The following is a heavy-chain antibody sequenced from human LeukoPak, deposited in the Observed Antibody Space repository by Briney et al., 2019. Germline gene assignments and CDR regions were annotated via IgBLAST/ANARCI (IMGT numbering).Heavy chain of an antibody. CDR3: ASCSSTNCY. D-gene: IGHD2-2*01. J-gene: IGHJ4*02. CDR2: ITGSSSTI. CDR1: GFTFSSFS. V-gene: IGHV3-48*01. Sequence: PGGSLRLSCAASGFTFSSFSMNWVRQAPGKGLEWVSFITGSSSTIYYADSVKGRFTISRDNAKNSLYLQMNSLRAEDTAVYCASCSSTNCYWGQGTLVTVSS.